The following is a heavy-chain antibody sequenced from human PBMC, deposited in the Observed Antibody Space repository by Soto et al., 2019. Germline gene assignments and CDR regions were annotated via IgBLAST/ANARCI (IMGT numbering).Heavy chain of an antibody. Sequence: GGSLRLSCAASGFTFSSYWMHWVRQAPGKGLVWVSRINSDGSSTSYADSVKGRFTISRDNAKNTLYLQMNSLRAEDTAVYYCARYFDWLSDAFDIWGQGTMVTVSS. CDR3: ARYFDWLSDAFDI. J-gene: IGHJ3*02. D-gene: IGHD3-9*01. CDR2: INSDGSST. CDR1: GFTFSSYW. V-gene: IGHV3-74*01.